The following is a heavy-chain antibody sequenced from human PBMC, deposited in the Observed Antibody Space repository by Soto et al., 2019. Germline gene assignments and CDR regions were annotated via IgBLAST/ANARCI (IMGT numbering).Heavy chain of an antibody. V-gene: IGHV3-23*01. CDR3: AKDWYSSSSFYYYYYGMDV. Sequence: LRLSCAASGFTFSSYAMSWVRQAPGKGLEWVSAISGSGGSTYYADSVKGRFTISRDNSKNTLYLQMNSLRAEDTAVYYCAKDWYSSSSFYYYYYGMDVWGQGTTVTVSS. D-gene: IGHD6-6*01. J-gene: IGHJ6*02. CDR1: GFTFSSYA. CDR2: ISGSGGST.